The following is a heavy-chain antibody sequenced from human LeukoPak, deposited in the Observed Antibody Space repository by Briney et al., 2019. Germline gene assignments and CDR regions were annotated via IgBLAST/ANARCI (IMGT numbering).Heavy chain of an antibody. J-gene: IGHJ4*02. V-gene: IGHV1-2*02. CDR2: INPNSGGT. Sequence: GASVKVSCKASRYIFTDYYIQWVRQAPGQGPEWMGWINPNSGGTKYAQKFQGRVTMTRDTSISTAYMDLSSLRSDDTAVYYCARSRILLVPGATRGRYFDYWGQGTLVTVSS. CDR3: ARSRILLVPGATRGRYFDY. CDR1: RYIFTDYY. D-gene: IGHD2-2*01.